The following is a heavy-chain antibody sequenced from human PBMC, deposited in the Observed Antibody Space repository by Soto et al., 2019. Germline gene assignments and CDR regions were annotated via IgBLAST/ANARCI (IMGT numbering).Heavy chain of an antibody. CDR2: IFYTVST. CDR1: GGSISGYY. CDR3: ARFRSAVDTGVGNWFAP. Sequence: PSETLSLTCTVSGGSISGYYWGWIRQPPGKGLEWIAYIFYTVSTNYNPSLKSRVTISVDTAKNQFSLKLSSVTAADTAVYYCARFRSAVDTGVGNWFAPWGQVTLVPVSS. V-gene: IGHV4-59*01. D-gene: IGHD1-26*01. J-gene: IGHJ5*02.